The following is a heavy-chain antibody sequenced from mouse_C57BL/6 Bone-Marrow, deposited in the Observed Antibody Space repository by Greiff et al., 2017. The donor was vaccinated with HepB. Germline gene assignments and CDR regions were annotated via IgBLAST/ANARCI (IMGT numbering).Heavy chain of an antibody. CDR1: GFTFSDYG. D-gene: IGHD2-1*01. CDR3: ARHYGNYEAMDY. J-gene: IGHJ4*01. CDR2: ISSGSSTI. Sequence: EVKLVESGGGLVKPGGSLKLSCAASGFTFSDYGMHWVRQAPEKGLEWVAYISSGSSTIYYADTVKGRFTISRDNAKNTLFLQMTSLRSEDTAMYYCARHYGNYEAMDYWGQGTSVTVSS. V-gene: IGHV5-17*01.